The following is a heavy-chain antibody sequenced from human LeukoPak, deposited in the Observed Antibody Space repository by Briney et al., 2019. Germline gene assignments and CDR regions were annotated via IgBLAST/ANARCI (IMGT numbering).Heavy chain of an antibody. D-gene: IGHD3-16*01. V-gene: IGHV3-30*02. CDR3: AKSVGDYVWGSQVSDYYYYHMDV. J-gene: IGHJ6*03. Sequence: GGSLRLSCAASGFTFISYGMHWVRQAPGKGLEWVAFIRYDGSIKYYADSVKGRLTISRDNSKNTLYLQMNSLRAEDTAVYYCAKSVGDYVWGSQVSDYYYYHMDVWGKGTTVTISS. CDR1: GFTFISYG. CDR2: IRYDGSIK.